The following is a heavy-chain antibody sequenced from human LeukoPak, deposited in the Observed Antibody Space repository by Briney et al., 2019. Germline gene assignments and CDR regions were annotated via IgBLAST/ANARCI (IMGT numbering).Heavy chain of an antibody. J-gene: IGHJ4*02. CDR1: GYTFTGHY. CDR3: ARTLYIAAVPGGFDY. D-gene: IGHD6-13*01. CDR2: INPKNAGT. Sequence: ASVKLSCKASGYTFTGHYMHWERQAPGQGLELMGWINPKNAGTNFAQRFQGRVTMTRDTSISTVYMELSRLRSDDTALYYCARTLYIAAVPGGFDYWGQGTLVTVSS. V-gene: IGHV1-2*02.